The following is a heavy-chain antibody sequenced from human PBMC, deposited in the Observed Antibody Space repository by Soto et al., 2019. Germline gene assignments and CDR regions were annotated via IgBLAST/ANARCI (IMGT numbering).Heavy chain of an antibody. Sequence: PGGSLRLSCAASGFTFSGSAMHWVRQASGKGLEWVGRIRSKANSYATAYAASVKGRFTISRDDSKNTAYLQMNSLKTEDTAVYYCTMGLLWFGAYWGKGTLVTVSS. D-gene: IGHD3-10*01. CDR2: IRSKANSYAT. J-gene: IGHJ4*02. CDR1: GFTFSGSA. V-gene: IGHV3-73*01. CDR3: TMGLLWFGAY.